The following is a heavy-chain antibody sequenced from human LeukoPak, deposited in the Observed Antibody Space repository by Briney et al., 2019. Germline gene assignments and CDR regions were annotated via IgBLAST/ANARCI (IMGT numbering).Heavy chain of an antibody. D-gene: IGHD3-9*01. CDR1: GDSISSSSSY. V-gene: IGHV4-61*05. CDR2: IYYSGST. J-gene: IGHJ5*02. CDR3: ARVKSYDILTGYYNWFDP. Sequence: SETLSPTCTVSGDSISSSSSYWGWIRQPPGKGLEWIGYIYYSGSTNYNPSLKSRVTISVDTSKNQFSLKLSSVTAADTAVYYCARVKSYDILTGYYNWFDPWGQGTLVTVSS.